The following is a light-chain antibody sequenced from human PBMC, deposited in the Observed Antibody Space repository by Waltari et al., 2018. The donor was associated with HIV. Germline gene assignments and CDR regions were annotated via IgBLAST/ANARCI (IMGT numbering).Light chain of an antibody. V-gene: IGKV1-5*03. Sequence: DIQMTQSPSTLSTSVGYRITITCRASQSIDTWLAWYQQKPGKAPKLLVYKTSSLQSGVPSRFSGSGSGTEFTLTISSLQPDDFATYYCQHYNTSSPWTFGQGTRVDI. CDR2: KTS. J-gene: IGKJ1*01. CDR1: QSIDTW. CDR3: QHYNTSSPWT.